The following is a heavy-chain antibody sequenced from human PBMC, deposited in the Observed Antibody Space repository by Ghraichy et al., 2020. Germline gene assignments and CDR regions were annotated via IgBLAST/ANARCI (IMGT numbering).Heavy chain of an antibody. CDR3: GRGHSRGVSAFDY. J-gene: IGHJ4*02. V-gene: IGHV3-53*01. CDR1: GFTVSSKY. D-gene: IGHD3-10*01. CDR2: IYTGGDT. Sequence: GGSLRLSCAASGFTVSSKYMGWVRQAPGKGLEWISNIYTGGDTFYADSVKGRFTISRDNSKNTLYLQMDSLRAEDTGIYYCGRGHSRGVSAFDYWGQGALVAVSS.